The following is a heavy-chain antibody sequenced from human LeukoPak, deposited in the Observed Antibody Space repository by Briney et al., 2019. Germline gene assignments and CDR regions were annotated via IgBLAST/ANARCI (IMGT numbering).Heavy chain of an antibody. J-gene: IGHJ4*02. V-gene: IGHV5-10-1*01. Sequence: GEALKIPCKGSGYTFTSYWISWVRQLPGKGLEGRGRIVPSESYTTNSPSFQGHVTISADKSISTAYLQWSSLKASDTAMYYCARHGGLWLPKTYYFDYWGQGTLVTVSS. D-gene: IGHD5-18*01. CDR2: IVPSESYT. CDR3: ARHGGLWLPKTYYFDY. CDR1: GYTFTSYW.